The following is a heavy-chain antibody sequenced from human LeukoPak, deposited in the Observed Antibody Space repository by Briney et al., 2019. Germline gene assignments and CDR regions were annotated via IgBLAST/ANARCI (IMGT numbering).Heavy chain of an antibody. CDR1: GFTFNDYP. Sequence: GGSLRLSCSASGFTFNDYPMHWVRQAPGKGLEWVTVTSYAGDRQSYADSVRGRFTISRDNSKNTLFLQMDSLRPEDTAVYYCARELSLSSDFWTGPFDSWGQGTLVTVSS. CDR2: TSYAGDRQ. V-gene: IGHV3-30-3*01. D-gene: IGHD3-3*01. CDR3: ARELSLSSDFWTGPFDS. J-gene: IGHJ4*02.